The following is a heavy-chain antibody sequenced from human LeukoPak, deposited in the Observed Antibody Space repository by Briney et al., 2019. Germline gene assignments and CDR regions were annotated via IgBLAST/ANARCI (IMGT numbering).Heavy chain of an antibody. Sequence: GGSLRLSCAASGFTFSQYTMNWVRQAPGKGLEWVSSISGTSIHIYYADSMKGRFTISRDNANNSVYLQMNSLRAEDTAVYYCARDPYYAGTSRADYWGQGTLVTVSS. D-gene: IGHD1-26*01. CDR2: ISGTSIHI. CDR3: ARDPYYAGTSRADY. J-gene: IGHJ4*02. CDR1: GFTFSQYT. V-gene: IGHV3-21*01.